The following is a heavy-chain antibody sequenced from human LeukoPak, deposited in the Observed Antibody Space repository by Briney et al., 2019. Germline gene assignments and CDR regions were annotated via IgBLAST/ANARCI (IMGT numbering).Heavy chain of an antibody. J-gene: IGHJ4*02. CDR3: ARLGRDYDILTGYYHPPL. D-gene: IGHD3-9*01. Sequence: SETLSLTCTVSGGSISSYYWSWIRQPPGKGLEWIGYIYYSGSTNYNPSLKSRVTISVDTSKNQFSLKLSPGTGADTAVYYWARLGRDYDILTGYYHPPLWGQGTLVTVSS. CDR2: IYYSGST. CDR1: GGSISSYY. V-gene: IGHV4-59*08.